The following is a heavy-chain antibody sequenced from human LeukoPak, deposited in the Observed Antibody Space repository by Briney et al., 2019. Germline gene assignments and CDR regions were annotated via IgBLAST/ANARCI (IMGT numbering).Heavy chain of an antibody. D-gene: IGHD6-19*01. J-gene: IGHJ4*02. CDR3: ARRIKFSSGWYTDY. CDR2: IHDSGRT. CDR1: GGSISSYY. V-gene: IGHV4-59*08. Sequence: PSETLSLTCTVSGGSISSYYWNWIRQPPGKGLEWIGNIHDSGRTHYNPSLKGRVTISMDTSKNQFSLELTSVTAADTAVYYCARRIKFSSGWYTDYWGQGTLLTVSS.